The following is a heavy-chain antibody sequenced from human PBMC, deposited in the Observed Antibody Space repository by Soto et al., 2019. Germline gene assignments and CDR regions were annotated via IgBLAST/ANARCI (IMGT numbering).Heavy chain of an antibody. J-gene: IGHJ3*02. V-gene: IGHV3-48*02. Sequence: GESLKISCAASGFTFSSYSMNWVRQAPGKGLEWVSYISSSSSTIYYADSVKGRFTISRDNAKNSLYLQMNSLRDEDTAVYYCARDRDYYDSSGYPYDAFDIWGQGTMVTVSS. D-gene: IGHD3-22*01. CDR1: GFTFSSYS. CDR2: ISSSSSTI. CDR3: ARDRDYYDSSGYPYDAFDI.